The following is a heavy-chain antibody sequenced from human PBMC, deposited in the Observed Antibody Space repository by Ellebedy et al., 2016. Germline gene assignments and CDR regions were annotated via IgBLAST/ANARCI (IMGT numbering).Heavy chain of an antibody. Sequence: ASVKVSXXASGYTFTSYYMHWVRQAPGQGLEWMGIINPSGGSTSYAQKFQGRVTMTRDTSTSTVYMELSSLRSEDTAVYYCARGGVGATRYYYVMDVWGQGTTVTVSS. V-gene: IGHV1-46*01. D-gene: IGHD1-26*01. CDR3: ARGGVGATRYYYVMDV. CDR2: INPSGGST. CDR1: GYTFTSYY. J-gene: IGHJ6*02.